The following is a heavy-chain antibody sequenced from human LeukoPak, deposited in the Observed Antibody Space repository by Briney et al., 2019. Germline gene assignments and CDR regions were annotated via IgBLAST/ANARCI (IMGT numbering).Heavy chain of an antibody. D-gene: IGHD4-11*01. CDR1: GGSFSGYY. V-gene: IGHV4-34*01. J-gene: IGHJ6*03. Sequence: SETLSLTCAVYGGSFSGYYWSWIRQPPGKGLEWIGEINHSGSTNYNPSLKSRVTISVDTSKNQFSLKLSSVTAADTAVYYCARDRPPLTTAYYYYSMDVWGKGTTVTVSS. CDR2: INHSGST. CDR3: ARDRPPLTTAYYYYSMDV.